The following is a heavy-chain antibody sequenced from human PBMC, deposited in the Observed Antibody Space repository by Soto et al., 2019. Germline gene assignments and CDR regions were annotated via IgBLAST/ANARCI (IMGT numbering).Heavy chain of an antibody. CDR1: SGSISSGDYY. J-gene: IGHJ5*02. Sequence: SETLSPTCTVSSGSISSGDYYWSWIRQPPGQGLAWIGYIYYSGSTYYNPSLKSRVTISVDTSKNQFSLKRSSVTAADTAVYYCARDRDSYGHWNWFDPWGQGTLVTVSS. CDR2: IYYSGST. CDR3: ARDRDSYGHWNWFDP. D-gene: IGHD5-18*01. V-gene: IGHV4-30-4*01.